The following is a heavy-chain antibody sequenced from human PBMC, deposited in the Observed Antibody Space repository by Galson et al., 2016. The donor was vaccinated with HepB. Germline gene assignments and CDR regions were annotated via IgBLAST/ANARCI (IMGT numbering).Heavy chain of an antibody. CDR2: ITGGGGST. V-gene: IGHV3-23*01. CDR1: GFTFINHA. CDR3: ARDRSTVDIVAKVYHYYGMDV. D-gene: IGHD5-12*01. J-gene: IGHJ6*02. Sequence: SLRLSCATSGFTFINHAMTWVRQAPGKGLEWVSGITGGGGSTYYADSVKGRFTISRDNSNNTLYLQMNNLRAEDTAVYYCARDRSTVDIVAKVYHYYGMDVWGQGTPVTVSS.